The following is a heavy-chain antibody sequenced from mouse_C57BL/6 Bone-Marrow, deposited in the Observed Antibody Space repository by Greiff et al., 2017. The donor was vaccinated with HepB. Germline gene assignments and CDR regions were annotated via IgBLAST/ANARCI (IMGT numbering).Heavy chain of an antibody. CDR2: IYPGDGDT. CDR3: ARWGGLAY. Sequence: QVQLQQSGPELVKPGASVKISCKASGYAFSSSWMNWVKQRPGKGLEWIGRIYPGDGDTNYNGKFKGKATLTADKSSSTAYMQLSSLTSEDSAVYFFARWGGLAYWGQGTLVTVSA. V-gene: IGHV1-82*01. J-gene: IGHJ3*01. CDR1: GYAFSSSW.